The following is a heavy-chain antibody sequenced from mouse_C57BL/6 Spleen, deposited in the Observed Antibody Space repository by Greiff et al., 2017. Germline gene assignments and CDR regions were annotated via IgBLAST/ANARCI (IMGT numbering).Heavy chain of an antibody. CDR3: TRLALGKYFDY. CDR2: IYPGGGYT. Sequence: QVQLQQSGAELVRPGTSVKMSCKASGYTFTNYWIGWAKQRPGHGLEWIGDIYPGGGYTDYNEKFKGKATLTADTSSSTAYMQFSSLTSEDSAIYYCTRLALGKYFDYWGQGTTLTVSS. CDR1: GYTFTNYW. J-gene: IGHJ2*01. V-gene: IGHV1-63*01. D-gene: IGHD1-3*01.